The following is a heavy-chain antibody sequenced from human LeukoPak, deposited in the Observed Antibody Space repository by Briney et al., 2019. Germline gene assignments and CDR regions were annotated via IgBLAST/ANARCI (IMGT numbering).Heavy chain of an antibody. CDR3: ARGGDGDILTGLVFDY. Sequence: ASVKVSCTASGYRFTIYGISWVRQAPGQGLEWMGWISAYNGNTNYAQKLQGRVTMTTDTSTSTAYMELRSLRSDDTAVYYCARGGDGDILTGLVFDYWGQGTLVTVSS. CDR2: ISAYNGNT. D-gene: IGHD3-9*01. CDR1: GYRFTIYG. J-gene: IGHJ4*02. V-gene: IGHV1-18*01.